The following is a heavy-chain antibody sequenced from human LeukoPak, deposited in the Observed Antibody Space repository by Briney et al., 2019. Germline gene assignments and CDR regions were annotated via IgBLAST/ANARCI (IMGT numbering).Heavy chain of an antibody. Sequence: ASVKVSCKASGYTFTSYDINWVRQATGQGLEWMGWISAYNGNTNYAQKLQGRVTMTTDTSTSTAYMELRSLRSDDTAVYYCARWFYGGPYNWFDPWGQGTLVTVSS. D-gene: IGHD4-23*01. V-gene: IGHV1-18*01. CDR3: ARWFYGGPYNWFDP. CDR1: GYTFTSYD. J-gene: IGHJ5*02. CDR2: ISAYNGNT.